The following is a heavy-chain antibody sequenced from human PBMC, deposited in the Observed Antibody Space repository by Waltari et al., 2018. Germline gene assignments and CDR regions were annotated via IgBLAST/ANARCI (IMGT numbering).Heavy chain of an antibody. Sequence: QVQLVESGGGVVQPGRSLRLSCAASGFTFSSYAMHWVRQAPGKGLEWVAVISYDGSNKYYADSVKGRFTISRDNSKNTLYLQMNSLRAEDTAVYYCARDIRGYSYGWSLDYWGQGTLVTVSS. D-gene: IGHD5-18*01. CDR2: ISYDGSNK. CDR3: ARDIRGYSYGWSLDY. V-gene: IGHV3-30-3*01. CDR1: GFTFSSYA. J-gene: IGHJ4*02.